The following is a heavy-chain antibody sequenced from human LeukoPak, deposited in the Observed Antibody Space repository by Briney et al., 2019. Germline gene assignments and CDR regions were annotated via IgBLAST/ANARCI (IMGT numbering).Heavy chain of an antibody. CDR1: GGSLSSGDYY. D-gene: IGHD2-15*01. CDR3: ARKTGYCSGGSCYSFDY. J-gene: IGHJ4*02. CDR2: IYYSGST. Sequence: PSETLSHTCTISGGSLSSGDYYWSWIRQPPGKGLEWIGYIYYSGSTYYNPSLKSRVTISVDTSKNQFSLKLSSVTAADTAVYYCARKTGYCSGGSCYSFDYWGQGTLVTVSS. V-gene: IGHV4-30-4*01.